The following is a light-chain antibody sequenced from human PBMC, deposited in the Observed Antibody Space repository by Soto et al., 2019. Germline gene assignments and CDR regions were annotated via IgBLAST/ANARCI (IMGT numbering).Light chain of an antibody. Sequence: EIVLTQSPATLSLSPGERATLSCRASQSVSSYLAWYQQKPGQAPRLLIYDASNRATGIPARFSSSGSGTDFTLTISSLEPEDFAVYYCQQRSNWPRPLTFGGGTKVEIK. J-gene: IGKJ4*01. CDR3: QQRSNWPRPLT. CDR2: DAS. V-gene: IGKV3-11*01. CDR1: QSVSSY.